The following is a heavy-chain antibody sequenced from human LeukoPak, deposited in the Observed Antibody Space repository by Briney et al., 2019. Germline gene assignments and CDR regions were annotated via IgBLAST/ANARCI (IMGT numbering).Heavy chain of an antibody. V-gene: IGHV4-39*01. CDR2: IFYSGST. D-gene: IGHD3-22*01. Sequence: SETLSLTCTVSGGSISSSSYYWGWIRQRPGKGLAWIGNIFYSGSTYYNPSLKSRVTISVDTSRSQFSLKLNSVTAADAAVYYCASLCSSGYNYGGVDYWGQGTLVTVSS. J-gene: IGHJ4*02. CDR3: ASLCSSGYNYGGVDY. CDR1: GGSISSSSYY.